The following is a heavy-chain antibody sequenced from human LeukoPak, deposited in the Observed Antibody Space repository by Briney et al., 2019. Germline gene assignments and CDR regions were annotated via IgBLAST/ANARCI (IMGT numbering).Heavy chain of an antibody. CDR3: ARDEITIFGVVNRDYYYYMDV. V-gene: IGHV3-21*01. CDR1: GFTFSSYS. Sequence: GGSLRLSCAASGFTFSSYSMNWVRQAPGKGLEWVSSISSSSSYIYYADSVKGRFTISRDNAKNSLYLQMNSLRAEDTAVYYCARDEITIFGVVNRDYYYYMDVWGKGTTVTVSS. CDR2: ISSSSSYI. D-gene: IGHD3-3*01. J-gene: IGHJ6*03.